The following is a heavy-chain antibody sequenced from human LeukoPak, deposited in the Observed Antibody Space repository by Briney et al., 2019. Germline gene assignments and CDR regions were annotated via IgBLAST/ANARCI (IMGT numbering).Heavy chain of an antibody. D-gene: IGHD6-13*01. CDR1: GFTLSSYN. Sequence: GGSLRLSCAASGFTLSSYNVKWVRQAPGKGLEWVSSISYRSSDIEYADSVKGRFTISRDNTKKSLYLQMSGLRAEDTAVYYCARVYSSSWYSGYLYMDLWGKGTTVTVSS. J-gene: IGHJ6*03. CDR3: ARVYSSSWYSGYLYMDL. V-gene: IGHV3-21*01. CDR2: ISYRSSDI.